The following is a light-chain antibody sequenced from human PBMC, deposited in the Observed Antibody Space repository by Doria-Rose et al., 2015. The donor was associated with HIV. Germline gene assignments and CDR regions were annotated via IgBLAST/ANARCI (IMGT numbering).Light chain of an antibody. CDR1: QSLLYTSKNY. CDR2: WAS. J-gene: IGKJ3*01. V-gene: IGKV4-1*01. Sequence: DIQVTQSPESLGMSLGERATLNCKSNQSLLYTSKNYLAWYQQKPGQPPKLLIYWASTRQSGVPARFSGSGSGTDITLTISSLEAEDVAVYYCQQYYDTPSFGPGTTVDIK. CDR3: QQYYDTPS.